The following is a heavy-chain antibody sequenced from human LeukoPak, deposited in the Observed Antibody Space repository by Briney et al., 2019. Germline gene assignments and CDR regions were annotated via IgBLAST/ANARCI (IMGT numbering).Heavy chain of an antibody. Sequence: SETLSLTCTVSGGSISSYYWSWIRQPPGKGLEWIGYIYYSGSTNYNPSLKSRVTISVDTSKNQFSLKLSSVTAADTAVYYCARSRSNGYSSGWYRGGFDYWGQGTLVTVSS. CDR2: IYYSGST. CDR1: GGSISSYY. D-gene: IGHD6-19*01. V-gene: IGHV4-59*12. CDR3: ARSRSNGYSSGWYRGGFDY. J-gene: IGHJ4*02.